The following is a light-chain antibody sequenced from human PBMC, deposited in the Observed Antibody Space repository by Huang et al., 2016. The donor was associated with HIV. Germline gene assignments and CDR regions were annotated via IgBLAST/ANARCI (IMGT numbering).Light chain of an antibody. V-gene: IGKV1-NL1*01. Sequence: DIQMTQSPSSLSASVGDRVTITCRASQGISNSLAWYQQKAGKAPKLLLYAESRLESGVPSRFSGSGSGTDYSLTISSLQPEDFATYYCQQYHNTPPTFGQGTKVEGK. CDR3: QQYHNTPPT. J-gene: IGKJ1*01. CDR2: AES. CDR1: QGISNS.